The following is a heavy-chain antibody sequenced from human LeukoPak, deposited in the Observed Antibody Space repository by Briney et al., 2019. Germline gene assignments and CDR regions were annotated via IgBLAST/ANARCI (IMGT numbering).Heavy chain of an antibody. Sequence: GGSLRLSCAASGFTFSDYAMHWVRQAPGKGLEWVAVISYDGSNKYYADSVKGRFTISRDNSKNTLYLQMNSLRAEDTAVYYCASGLGIDYWGQGTLVTVSS. D-gene: IGHD7-27*01. V-gene: IGHV3-30-3*01. CDR1: GFTFSDYA. CDR3: ASGLGIDY. CDR2: ISYDGSNK. J-gene: IGHJ4*02.